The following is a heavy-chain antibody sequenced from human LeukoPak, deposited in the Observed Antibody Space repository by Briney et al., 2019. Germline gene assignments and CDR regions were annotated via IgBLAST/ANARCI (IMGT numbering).Heavy chain of an antibody. D-gene: IGHD5/OR15-5a*01. V-gene: IGHV3-21*01. CDR1: GFIVSGDY. CDR2: ISSSSSYI. CDR3: ARQKYLRGPDVEYFDY. J-gene: IGHJ4*02. Sequence: GGSLRLSCVVSGFIVSGDYMSWVRQAPGKGLEWVSSISSSSSYIYYADSVKGRFTISRDNAKNSLYLQMNSLRAEDTAVYYCARQKYLRGPDVEYFDYWGQGTLVTVSS.